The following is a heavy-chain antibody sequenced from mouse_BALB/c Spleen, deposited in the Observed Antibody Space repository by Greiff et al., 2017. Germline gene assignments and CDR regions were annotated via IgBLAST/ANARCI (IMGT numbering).Heavy chain of an antibody. J-gene: IGHJ2*02. CDR2: IDPANGNT. CDR3: ARHGTTVVEHDY. Sequence: VQLKQSGAELVKPGASVKLSCTASGFNIKDTYMHWVKQRPEQGLEWIGRIDPANGNTKYDPKFQGKATITADTSSNTAYLQLSSLTSEDSAIYDCARHGTTVVEHDYWGQGTSLTVSS. CDR1: GFNIKDTY. D-gene: IGHD1-1*01. V-gene: IGHV14-3*02.